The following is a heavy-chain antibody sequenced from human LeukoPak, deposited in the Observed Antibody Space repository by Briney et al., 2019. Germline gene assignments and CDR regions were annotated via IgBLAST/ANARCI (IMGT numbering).Heavy chain of an antibody. CDR3: ASRTATAPEGFDI. D-gene: IGHD2-21*02. Sequence: SETLSLTCTVSRGSISSPNWWTWARQPPGKGLEWIGEIYHSGSTNHNPSLISRLTISLDKSRNQLSLKLSSVTAADTAVYYCASRTATAPEGFDIWGQGTMVTVSS. CDR2: IYHSGST. J-gene: IGHJ3*02. V-gene: IGHV4-4*02. CDR1: RGSISSPNW.